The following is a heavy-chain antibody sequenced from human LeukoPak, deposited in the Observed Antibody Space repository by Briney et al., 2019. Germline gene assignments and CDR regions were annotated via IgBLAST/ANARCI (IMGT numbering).Heavy chain of an antibody. Sequence: SETLSLTCTVSGGSISSDYWSWIRQPPGKGLEWIGYSDYSGSTNYNSSLKSRVTISVDTSRTQFSLKLKSVTAADAAVYYCARAHRYYDNSGYFDYWGQGTLVTVSS. J-gene: IGHJ4*02. CDR2: SDYSGST. CDR1: GGSISSDY. D-gene: IGHD3-22*01. CDR3: ARAHRYYDNSGYFDY. V-gene: IGHV4-59*01.